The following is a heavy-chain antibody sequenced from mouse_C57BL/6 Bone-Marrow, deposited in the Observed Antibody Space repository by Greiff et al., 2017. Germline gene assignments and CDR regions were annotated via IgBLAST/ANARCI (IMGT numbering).Heavy chain of an antibody. CDR1: GYTFTSYW. CDR2: IDPSDSYT. V-gene: IGHV1-69*01. J-gene: IGHJ3*01. CDR3: ARKIYDGSLWFAY. Sequence: VQLQQPGAELVMPGASVKLSCKASGYTFTSYWMHWVKQRPGQGLEWIGEIDPSDSYTNYNQKFKGKSTLTVDKSFSTAYMQLSSLTSEDSAVYYCARKIYDGSLWFAYWGQGTLVTVSA. D-gene: IGHD2-3*01.